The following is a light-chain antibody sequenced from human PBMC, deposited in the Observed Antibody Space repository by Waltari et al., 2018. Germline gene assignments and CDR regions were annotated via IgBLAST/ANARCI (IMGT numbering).Light chain of an antibody. CDR3: QQYDSYST. Sequence: DIQMTQSPSTLSASVGDRVTITCRASQSIKSWLAWYQQKPGKAPKLLIYDGTSLESGVPSRFSGSESGTEFTLTVSSLQPDDFATYYCQQYDSYSTFGGGTKVEIK. CDR2: DGT. V-gene: IGKV1-5*01. J-gene: IGKJ4*01. CDR1: QSIKSW.